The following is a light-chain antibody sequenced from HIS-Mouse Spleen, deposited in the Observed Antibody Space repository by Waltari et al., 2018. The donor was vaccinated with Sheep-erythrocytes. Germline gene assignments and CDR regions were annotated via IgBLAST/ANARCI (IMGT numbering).Light chain of an antibody. Sequence: QSVLTQPASVSGSPGQSITISCTGTSSDVGSYNLVSWYQQHPGKAPKLLIYEGSKGPSGVSNRFSGSKSGNTASLTISGLQAEDEADYYCCSYAGSSTPWVFGGGTKLTVL. CDR3: CSYAGSSTPWV. CDR2: EGS. CDR1: SSDVGSYNL. J-gene: IGLJ3*02. V-gene: IGLV2-23*01.